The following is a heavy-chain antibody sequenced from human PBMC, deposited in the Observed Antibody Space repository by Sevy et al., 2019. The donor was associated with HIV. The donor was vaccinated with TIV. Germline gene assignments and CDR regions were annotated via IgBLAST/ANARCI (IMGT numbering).Heavy chain of an antibody. Sequence: GGSLRLSCAASGFTFSTYWMIWVRQAPGKGLEWVANINEDGSDKYYVDSVKGRFTISRDNAKNSLCLQMNSLRAEDTAVYYCARRWGLQSRTLFDYWGQGTLVTVSS. J-gene: IGHJ4*02. CDR1: GFTFSTYW. V-gene: IGHV3-7*01. CDR3: ARRWGLQSRTLFDY. CDR2: INEDGSDK. D-gene: IGHD1-1*01.